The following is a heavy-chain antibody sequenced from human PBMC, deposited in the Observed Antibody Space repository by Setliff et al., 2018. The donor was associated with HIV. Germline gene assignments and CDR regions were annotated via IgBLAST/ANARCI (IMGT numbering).Heavy chain of an antibody. J-gene: IGHJ6*03. CDR2: IYTSGST. CDR3: AREGDWDSSGYYRYYYYMDV. V-gene: IGHV4-61*09. CDR1: GGSISSGSYY. D-gene: IGHD3-22*01. Sequence: SETLSLTCTVSGGSISSGSYYWSWIRQPAGKGLEWIGHIYTSGSTNYNPSLKSRVTISVDTSKNQFSLKLSSVTAADTAVYYCAREGDWDSSGYYRYYYYMDVWVKGTTVTVSS.